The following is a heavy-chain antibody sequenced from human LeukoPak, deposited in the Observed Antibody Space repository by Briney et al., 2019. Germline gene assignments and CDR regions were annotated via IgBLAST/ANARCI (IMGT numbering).Heavy chain of an antibody. J-gene: IGHJ4*02. CDR2: ISGSGGST. V-gene: IGHV3-23*01. CDR1: GFTFSSYG. CDR3: ARAAGPWASSSDFDY. Sequence: GGTLRLSCAASGFTFSSYGMSWVRQAPGKGLEWVSAISGSGGSTYYADSVKGRFTISRDNSKNTLYLQMNSLRAEDTAVYYCARAAGPWASSSDFDYWGQGTLVTVSS. D-gene: IGHD6-6*01.